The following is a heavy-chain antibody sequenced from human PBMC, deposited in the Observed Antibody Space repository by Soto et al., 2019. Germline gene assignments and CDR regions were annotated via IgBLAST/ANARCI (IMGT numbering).Heavy chain of an antibody. CDR3: ARAGMGDYGGNSD. D-gene: IGHD4-17*01. CDR1: GGSISSGDYY. CDR2: IYYSGST. J-gene: IGHJ4*02. V-gene: IGHV4-30-4*01. Sequence: PSETLSLTCTVSGGSISSGDYYWSWIRQPPGKGLEWIGYIYYSGSTYYNPSLKSRVTISVDTSKNQFSLKLSSVTAADTAVYYCARAGMGDYGGNSDWGQGTLVTVS.